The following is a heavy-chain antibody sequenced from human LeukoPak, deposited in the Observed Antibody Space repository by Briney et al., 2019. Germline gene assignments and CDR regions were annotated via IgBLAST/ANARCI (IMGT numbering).Heavy chain of an antibody. CDR1: GFTFSSYS. CDR3: ARDSTVRGVYGMDV. D-gene: IGHD3-10*01. J-gene: IGHJ6*02. V-gene: IGHV3-21*01. Sequence: GGSLRLSCAASGFTFSSYSMNWVRQAPGKGLEWVSSISSSSSYIYYADSVKGRFTISRDNAKNSLYLQMNSLRAEDTAVYYCARDSTVRGVYGMDVWGQGTTVTVSS. CDR2: ISSSSSYI.